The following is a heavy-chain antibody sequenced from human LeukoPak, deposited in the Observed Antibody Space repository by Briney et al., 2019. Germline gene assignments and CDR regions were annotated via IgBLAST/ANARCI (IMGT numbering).Heavy chain of an antibody. CDR1: GYTFTSYA. CDR3: ARRSGSWYYFDY. J-gene: IGHJ4*02. Sequence: ASVKVSCKASGYTFTSYAMHWVRQAPGQRLEWMGWINAGNGNTKYSQEFQGRVTITRDTSASTAYMELSSLGSEDTAVYYCARRSGSWYYFDYWGRGTLVTVSS. CDR2: INAGNGNT. V-gene: IGHV1-3*03. D-gene: IGHD6-13*01.